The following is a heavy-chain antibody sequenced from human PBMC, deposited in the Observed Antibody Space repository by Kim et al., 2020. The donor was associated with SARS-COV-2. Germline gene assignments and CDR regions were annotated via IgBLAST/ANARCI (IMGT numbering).Heavy chain of an antibody. CDR2: IYYSGST. D-gene: IGHD6-19*01. CDR1: GGSISSSSYY. V-gene: IGHV4-39*01. Sequence: SETLSLTCTVSGGSISSSSYYWGWIRQPPGKGLEWIGSIYYSGSTYYNPSLKNRVTISVDTSKNQFSLKLSSVTAADTAVYYCARQVEVWRYSSYPFGYWGQGTLVTVSS. CDR3: ARQVEVWRYSSYPFGY. J-gene: IGHJ4*02.